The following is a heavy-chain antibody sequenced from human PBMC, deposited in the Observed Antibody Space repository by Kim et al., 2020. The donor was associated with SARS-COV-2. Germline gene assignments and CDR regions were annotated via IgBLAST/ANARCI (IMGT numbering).Heavy chain of an antibody. V-gene: IGHV1-18*04. J-gene: IGHJ5*02. CDR2: ISAYNGNT. D-gene: IGHD6-19*01. CDR1: GYTFTSYG. Sequence: ASVKVSCKASGYTFTSYGISWVRQAPGQGLEWMGWISAYNGNTNYAQKLQGRVTMTTDTSTSTAYMELRSLRSDDTAVYYCARGLDGKVAGGRGWFDPWGQGTLVTVSS. CDR3: ARGLDGKVAGGRGWFDP.